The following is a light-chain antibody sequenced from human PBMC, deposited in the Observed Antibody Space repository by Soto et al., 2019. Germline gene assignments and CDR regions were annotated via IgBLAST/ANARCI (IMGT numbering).Light chain of an antibody. V-gene: IGKV3-15*01. Sequence: EIEMTQSPATLSVSPGERATLSCRASQSVSSNLAWYQQKPGQAPRPLIYGASTRATAIPATFSGSGSGTEFTLTISSVQSEYFAFYYCQQYNNWPPVTCGQGTKLEIK. CDR3: QQYNNWPPVT. CDR1: QSVSSN. J-gene: IGKJ2*01. CDR2: GAS.